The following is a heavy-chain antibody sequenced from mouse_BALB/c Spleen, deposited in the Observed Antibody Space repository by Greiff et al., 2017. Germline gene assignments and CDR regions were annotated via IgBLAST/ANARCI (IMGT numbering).Heavy chain of an antibody. CDR1: GYSITSGYS. CDR3: ANGYERYYAMDY. J-gene: IGHJ4*01. V-gene: IGHV3-1*02. D-gene: IGHD1-2*01. Sequence: EVQLQQSGPDLVKPSQSLSLTCTVTGYSITSGYSWHWVRQFPGNKLEWMGYIHYSGSTNYNPSLKSRISITRDTSKNQFFLQLNSVTTEDTATYYCANGYERYYAMDYWGQGTSVTVSS. CDR2: IHYSGST.